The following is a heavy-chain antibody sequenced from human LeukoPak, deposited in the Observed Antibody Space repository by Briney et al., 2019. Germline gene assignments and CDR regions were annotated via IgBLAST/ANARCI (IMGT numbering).Heavy chain of an antibody. CDR1: GYTFTDFF. Sequence: ASVKVSCKTSGYTFTDFFIYWVRQAPGQGLEWMGRITPNSGFTNYAQKFQSRVTMTRDTSSSTAYMELSRLTSDDTAVYYCARGIVSPSIYWGQGTLVTVSS. J-gene: IGHJ4*02. V-gene: IGHV1-2*06. CDR3: ARGIVSPSIY. CDR2: ITPNSGFT. D-gene: IGHD2-15*01.